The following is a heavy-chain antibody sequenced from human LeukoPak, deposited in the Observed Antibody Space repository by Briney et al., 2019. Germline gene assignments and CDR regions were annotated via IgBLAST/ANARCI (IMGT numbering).Heavy chain of an antibody. CDR2: ISGSGGST. V-gene: IGHV3-23*01. D-gene: IGHD4-17*01. Sequence: GGSLRLSCAASGFTFSSYAMSGVRQAPGKGLEWVSAISGSGGSTYYADSVKGRFTISRDNSKNTLYLQMHSLRAEDTAVYYCAPLGVTTWLDYWGQGTLVTVSS. CDR1: GFTFSSYA. J-gene: IGHJ4*02. CDR3: APLGVTTWLDY.